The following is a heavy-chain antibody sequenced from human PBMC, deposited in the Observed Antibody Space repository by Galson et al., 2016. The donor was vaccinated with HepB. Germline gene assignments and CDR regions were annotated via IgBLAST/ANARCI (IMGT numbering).Heavy chain of an antibody. D-gene: IGHD5-18*01. CDR3: ARGGYSYGYGDEY. V-gene: IGHV4-31*03. CDR1: GDSVTTGGYY. CDR2: IYSRVVT. J-gene: IGHJ4*02. Sequence: TLSLTCNVSGDSVTTGGYYWSWIRQHPGKGLEWIGYIYSRVVTFYTPSLRSRVEISVDTSKKQFSLKLSSVTAADTAFYYCARGGYSYGYGDEYWGQGILVTVSS.